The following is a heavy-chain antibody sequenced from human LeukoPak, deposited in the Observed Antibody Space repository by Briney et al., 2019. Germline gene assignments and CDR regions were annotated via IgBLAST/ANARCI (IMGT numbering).Heavy chain of an antibody. CDR3: ARDPSSSSGTIDY. Sequence: PSETLSLTCTVSGGSISSSSYYWGWIRQPPGKGLEWIGSIYYSGSTYYNPSLKSRVTISVDTSKNQFSLKLSSVTAADTAVYYCARDPSSSSGTIDYWGQGTLVTVSS. D-gene: IGHD6-6*01. V-gene: IGHV4-39*07. CDR2: IYYSGST. CDR1: GGSISSSSYY. J-gene: IGHJ4*02.